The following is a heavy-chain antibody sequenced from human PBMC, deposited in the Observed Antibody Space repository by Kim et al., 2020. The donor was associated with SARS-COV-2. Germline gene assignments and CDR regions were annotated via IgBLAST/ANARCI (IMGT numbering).Heavy chain of an antibody. CDR3: ARSQWELPELSDAFDI. D-gene: IGHD1-26*01. CDR1: GGSISSGSYY. Sequence: SETLSLTCTVSGGSISSGSYYWSWIRQPAGKGLEWIGRIYTSGSTNYNPSLKSRVTISVDTSKNQFSLKLSSVTAADTAVYYCARSQWELPELSDAFDIWGQGTMVTVSS. V-gene: IGHV4-61*02. CDR2: IYTSGST. J-gene: IGHJ3*02.